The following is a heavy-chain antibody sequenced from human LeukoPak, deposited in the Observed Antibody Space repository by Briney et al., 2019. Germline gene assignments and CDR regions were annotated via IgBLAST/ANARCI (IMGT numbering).Heavy chain of an antibody. CDR2: ISSGGSTI. V-gene: IGHV3-48*03. J-gene: IGHJ4*02. CDR1: GFTFSTYE. Sequence: PGGSLRLSCAASGFTFSTYEMHWVRQAPGKGLEWVSHISSGGSTIYYADSVKGRFTISRDNAKNALYLQMNSVRAEDTAVYYCATNHDYWGQGTLVTVSS. CDR3: ATNHDY.